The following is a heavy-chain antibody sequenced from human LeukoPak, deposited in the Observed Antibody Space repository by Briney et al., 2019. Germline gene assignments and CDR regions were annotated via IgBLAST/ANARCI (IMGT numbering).Heavy chain of an antibody. J-gene: IGHJ4*02. Sequence: SETLSLTCTVSGGSLNTYYWNWIRQPRGKGLEWIGYIYSSGRTNYNPSLKSRVTISVDTSKNQFSLKLSSVTAADTAVYYCARVRAIVATVNYFDYWGQGTLVTVSS. CDR1: GGSLNTYY. CDR2: IYSSGRT. D-gene: IGHD5-12*01. V-gene: IGHV4-59*01. CDR3: ARVRAIVATVNYFDY.